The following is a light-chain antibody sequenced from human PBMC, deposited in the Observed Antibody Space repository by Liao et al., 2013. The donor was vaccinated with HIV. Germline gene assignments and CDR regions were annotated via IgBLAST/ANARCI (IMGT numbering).Light chain of an antibody. V-gene: IGLV3-1*01. J-gene: IGLJ1*01. Sequence: SYDLTQSPSVSVSTGQTATITCSGNKLRDKYVAWYLQKAGQAPVLVIYQNVRRPSGISERFAGSNSGNTATLSISRVEAGDEADYYCQVWDSNSDHPYVFGTGTKVTVL. CDR3: QVWDSNSDHPYV. CDR2: QNV. CDR1: KLRDKY.